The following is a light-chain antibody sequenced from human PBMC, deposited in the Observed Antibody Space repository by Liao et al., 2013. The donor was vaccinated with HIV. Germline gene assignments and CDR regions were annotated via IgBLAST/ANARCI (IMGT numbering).Light chain of an antibody. CDR2: YDY. CDR1: NIGSNS. J-gene: IGLJ2*01. V-gene: IGLV3-21*04. Sequence: SYELTQPPSVSVAPGKTARITCGGNNIGSNSVHWYQQRPGQAPVLVIYYDYNRPSGIPERFSGSSSGNTATLTINRVEAGDEADYYCQVWDSSSDHVVFGGGTKLTVL. CDR3: QVWDSSSDHVV.